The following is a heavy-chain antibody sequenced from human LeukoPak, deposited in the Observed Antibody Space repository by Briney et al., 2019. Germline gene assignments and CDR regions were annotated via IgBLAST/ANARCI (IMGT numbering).Heavy chain of an antibody. Sequence: GGSLRLSCAASGVTLSRYAVNWVRQAPGRGLEWVSYISPSGDSTVYAESVKGQFTISRDNSKNMLYLQMDRLRAEDTAIYYCVRKVYYCMDVWGKGTTVTVSS. CDR3: VRKVYYCMDV. CDR1: GVTLSRYA. J-gene: IGHJ6*04. V-gene: IGHV3-23*01. CDR2: ISPSGDST.